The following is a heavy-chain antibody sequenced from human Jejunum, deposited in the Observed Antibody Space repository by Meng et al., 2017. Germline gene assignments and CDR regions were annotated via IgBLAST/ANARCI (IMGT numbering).Heavy chain of an antibody. CDR2: MTGSGRST. CDR1: GFTFSSYT. Sequence: GGSLRLSCAASGFTFSSYTMTWVRQAPKKGLEWVSAMTGSGRSTYYADSVKGRFTISRDNSKNTLYLQMNSLRAEDTAVYYCAKEGGRGLDFDYWGQGTLVTVSS. J-gene: IGHJ4*02. CDR3: AKEGGRGLDFDY. D-gene: IGHD6-25*01. V-gene: IGHV3-23*01.